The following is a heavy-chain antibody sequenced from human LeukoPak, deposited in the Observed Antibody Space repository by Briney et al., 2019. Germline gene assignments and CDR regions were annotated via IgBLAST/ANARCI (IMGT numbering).Heavy chain of an antibody. CDR3: ARGRKYYYDSSGSYGLDY. CDR2: IYYSGST. Sequence: SETLSLTCTVSGGSISSYYWSWIRQPPGKGLEWIGYIYYSGSTNYNPSLKSRVTISVDTSKNQFSLKLSSVTAADTAVYYCARGRKYYYDSSGSYGLDYWGQGTLVTVSS. J-gene: IGHJ4*02. V-gene: IGHV4-59*01. D-gene: IGHD3-22*01. CDR1: GGSISSYY.